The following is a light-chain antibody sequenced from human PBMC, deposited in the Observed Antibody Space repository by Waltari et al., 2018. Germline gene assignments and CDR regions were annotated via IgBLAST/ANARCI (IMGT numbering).Light chain of an antibody. CDR1: RSNIGAGYD. J-gene: IGLJ3*02. CDR3: QSYDSSLSAV. V-gene: IGLV1-40*01. Sequence: QSVLTQPPSVSGAPGHSVTISCTGSRSNIGAGYDVHWYQQLPGAAPKLIIYAFSNRPSGVPDRFYGSKSGTSASLAINGLQAEDEAIYYCQSYDSSLSAVFGGGTKVTVL. CDR2: AFS.